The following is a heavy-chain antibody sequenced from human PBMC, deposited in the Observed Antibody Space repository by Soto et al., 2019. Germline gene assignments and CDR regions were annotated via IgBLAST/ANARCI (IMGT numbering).Heavy chain of an antibody. D-gene: IGHD2-15*01. Sequence: SETLSLTXTVSGGSISSYYGSRIRQPPGKGLEWIGYIYYSGSTNYNPSLKSRVTISVDTSKNQFSLKLSSVTAADTAVYYCARSGGGSWDXXYYGMDVWGQGTTVTVSS. J-gene: IGHJ6*02. CDR2: IYYSGST. V-gene: IGHV4-59*01. CDR3: ARSGGGSWDXXYYGMDV. CDR1: GGSISSYY.